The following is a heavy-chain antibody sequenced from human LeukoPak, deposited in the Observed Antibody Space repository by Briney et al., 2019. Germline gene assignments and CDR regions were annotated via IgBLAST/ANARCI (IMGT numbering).Heavy chain of an antibody. V-gene: IGHV3-23*01. CDR1: GFTFSTYA. CDR2: ISGSGGGT. Sequence: GGSLRLSCAASGFTFSTYAMSWVRQAAGKGLEWVSLISGSGGGTYYADSVKGRFTISRDNSKNTLYLQLNSLRVEDTAVYYCAKDGYGSGSRLFDYWGQGTLVTVSS. D-gene: IGHD3-10*01. CDR3: AKDGYGSGSRLFDY. J-gene: IGHJ4*02.